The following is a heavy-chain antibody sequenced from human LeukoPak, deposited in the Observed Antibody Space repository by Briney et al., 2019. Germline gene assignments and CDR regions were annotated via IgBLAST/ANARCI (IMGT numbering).Heavy chain of an antibody. Sequence: GGSLRLSCAASGFSFSNAWINWVRQAPGKGLEWVGRIISKTDGGTTDYAAPVKGRFTISRDDSKNTLYLQMNSLKTEDTAVYYCTTLYRVDPWGQGTLVTVSS. CDR2: IISKTDGGTT. CDR1: GFSFSNAW. V-gene: IGHV3-15*01. D-gene: IGHD5-12*01. J-gene: IGHJ5*02. CDR3: TTLYRVDP.